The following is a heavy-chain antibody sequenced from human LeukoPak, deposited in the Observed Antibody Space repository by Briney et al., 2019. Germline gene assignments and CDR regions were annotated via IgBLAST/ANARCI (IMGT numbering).Heavy chain of an antibody. Sequence: GASVKVSCKASGYTFTDYYIHWVRQAPGQGLEWMGWINPNSGGTNSAQKFQGRVTMTRDTSISTAYMELSRLRSDDTAIYYCAKGFSLSEYYDSSGSDYWGQGTLVTVSS. CDR2: INPNSGGT. D-gene: IGHD3-22*01. V-gene: IGHV1-2*02. CDR3: AKGFSLSEYYDSSGSDY. J-gene: IGHJ4*02. CDR1: GYTFTDYY.